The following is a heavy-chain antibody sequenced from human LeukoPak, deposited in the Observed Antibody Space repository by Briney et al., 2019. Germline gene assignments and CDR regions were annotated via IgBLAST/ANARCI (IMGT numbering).Heavy chain of an antibody. V-gene: IGHV3-33*06. CDR3: AKDRGY. J-gene: IGHJ4*02. CDR1: GFAFSSYG. CDR2: IWYDGSNK. Sequence: PGGSLRLSCAASGFAFSSYGMHWVRQAPGKGLEWVADIWYDGSNKYCADSVKGRFTISRDNSKNTLYLQMNSLRVEDTAVYYCAKDRGYWGQGTLVTVSS.